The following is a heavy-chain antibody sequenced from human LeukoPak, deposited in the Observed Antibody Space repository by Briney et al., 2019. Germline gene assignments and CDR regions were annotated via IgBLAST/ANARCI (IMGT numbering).Heavy chain of an antibody. J-gene: IGHJ5*02. CDR3: AKSPLRYCSGGSCLNWFDP. V-gene: IGHV3-23*01. D-gene: IGHD2-15*01. Sequence: PGGSLRLSCAASGFTFSSYAMSWVRQAPGKGLEWVSAISGSGGSTYYADSVKGRFTISRDNSKNTLYLQMNSLRAEDTAVYYCAKSPLRYCSGGSCLNWFDPWGQGTLVTVSS. CDR1: GFTFSSYA. CDR2: ISGSGGST.